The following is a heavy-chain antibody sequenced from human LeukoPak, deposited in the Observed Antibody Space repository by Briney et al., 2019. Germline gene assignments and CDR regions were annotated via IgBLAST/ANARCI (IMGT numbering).Heavy chain of an antibody. CDR3: ARNTVAAPGDS. J-gene: IGHJ4*02. V-gene: IGHV3-7*01. D-gene: IGHD6-13*01. Sequence: PGGSLRLSCAASGFTFSNAWMSWVRQAPGKGLEWVANIKPDGSEENYVGSVKGRFTISRDNAKSLLYLQMTGLRAEDTAMYYCARNTVAAPGDSWGQGTLVTVSS. CDR2: IKPDGSEE. CDR1: GFTFSNAW.